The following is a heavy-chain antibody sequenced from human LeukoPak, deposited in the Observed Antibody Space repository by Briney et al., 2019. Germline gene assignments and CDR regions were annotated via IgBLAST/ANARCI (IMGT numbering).Heavy chain of an antibody. CDR1: GGSISSSNW. Sequence: SETLSLTCAVPGGSISSSNWWSGVRRPPGKGLEWIGEIYHSGRTNYNPSLKSPVTISVDKTKNQFSLKLSSVTAADTAVYYCAREWYYCSSTSCYFYYDMDVWGKGTTVTVSS. V-gene: IGHV4-4*02. D-gene: IGHD2-2*01. CDR2: IYHSGRT. J-gene: IGHJ6*04. CDR3: AREWYYCSSTSCYFYYDMDV.